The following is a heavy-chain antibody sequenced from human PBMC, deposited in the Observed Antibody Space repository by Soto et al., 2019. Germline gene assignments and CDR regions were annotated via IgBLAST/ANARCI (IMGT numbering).Heavy chain of an antibody. CDR3: ARGNPFNYAGFDV. Sequence: GASVKVSCKSSGYTFSDFYINWLRQASGQGPEWMGWMNAKSGDTFFAQRFQGKFNMTWDTSLSTAYMEVGSLTSDDTAIYYCARGNPFNYAGFDVWGQGTTVTVSS. D-gene: IGHD3-16*01. CDR2: MNAKSGDT. J-gene: IGHJ6*02. V-gene: IGHV1-8*01. CDR1: GYTFSDFY.